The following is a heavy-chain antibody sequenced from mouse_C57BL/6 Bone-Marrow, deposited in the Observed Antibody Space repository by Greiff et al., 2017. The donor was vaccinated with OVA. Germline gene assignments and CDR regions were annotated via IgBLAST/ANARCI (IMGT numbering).Heavy chain of an antibody. CDR2: IYPRSGNT. CDR3: ARDYGSSWAMDY. D-gene: IGHD1-1*01. Sequence: VHLVESGAELARPGASVKLSCKASGYTFTSYGISWVKQRTGQGLEWIGEIYPRSGNTYYNEKFKGKATLTADKSSSTAYMELRSLTSEDSAVYFCARDYGSSWAMDYWGQGTSVTVSS. CDR1: GYTFTSYG. J-gene: IGHJ4*01. V-gene: IGHV1-81*01.